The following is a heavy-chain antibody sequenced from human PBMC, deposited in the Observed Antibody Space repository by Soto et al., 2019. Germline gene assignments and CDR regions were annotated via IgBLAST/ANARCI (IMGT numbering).Heavy chain of an antibody. J-gene: IGHJ4*02. Sequence: EVQLVETGGGLIQPGGSLRLSCAASGFTVSSNYMSWVRQAPGKGLEWVSVIYSGGSTYYADSVKGRVTISRDNSKNTLYLQMNSLRAEDTAVYYCASSTYYDFWSGYYTLDYWGQGTLVTVSS. CDR2: IYSGGST. CDR1: GFTVSSNY. D-gene: IGHD3-3*01. CDR3: ASSTYYDFWSGYYTLDY. V-gene: IGHV3-53*02.